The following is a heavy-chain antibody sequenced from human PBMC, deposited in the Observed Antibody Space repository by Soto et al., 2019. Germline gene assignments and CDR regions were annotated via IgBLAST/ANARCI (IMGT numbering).Heavy chain of an antibody. CDR2: ISGSGGST. D-gene: IGHD1-1*01. CDR1: GFTFSSYA. V-gene: IGHV3-23*01. J-gene: IGHJ6*02. Sequence: GGSLRLSCAASGFTFSSYAMSWVRQAPGKGLEWVSAISGSGGSTYYADSVKGRFTISRDNSKNTLYLQMNSLRAEDTAVYYCAKDTDLEGTTDYYYGMDVWGQGTTVTVSS. CDR3: AKDTDLEGTTDYYYGMDV.